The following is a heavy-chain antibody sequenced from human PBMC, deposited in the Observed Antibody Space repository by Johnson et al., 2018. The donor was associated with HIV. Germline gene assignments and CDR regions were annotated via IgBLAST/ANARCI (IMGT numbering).Heavy chain of an antibody. J-gene: IGHJ3*02. CDR1: RFTFSSYG. V-gene: IGHV3-30*02. CDR2: IRYDGSNK. D-gene: IGHD3-22*01. Sequence: QVQLVESGGGLVQPGGSLRLSCAASRFTFSSYGMHWVRQAPGKGLEWVAFIRYDGSNKYYGDSVKGRFTISRDNSKNTLYLQMNSLRAEDTAVYYCASGYYDSSGYYPDAFDIWGQGTMVTVSS. CDR3: ASGYYDSSGYYPDAFDI.